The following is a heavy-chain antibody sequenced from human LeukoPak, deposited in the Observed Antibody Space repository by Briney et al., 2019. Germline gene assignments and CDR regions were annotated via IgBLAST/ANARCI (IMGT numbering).Heavy chain of an antibody. J-gene: IGHJ4*02. D-gene: IGHD6-19*01. CDR2: IYHSGST. CDR3: AREYSSGWYAFAY. CDR1: GGSISSGGYY. V-gene: IGHV4-30-2*01. Sequence: SETLSLTCTVSGGSISSGGYYWSWIRQPPGKGLEGIGYIYHSGSTYYNPSLKSRVTISVDRSKNQFSLKLSSEPAADTAVYYCAREYSSGWYAFAYWGQGTLVTVSS.